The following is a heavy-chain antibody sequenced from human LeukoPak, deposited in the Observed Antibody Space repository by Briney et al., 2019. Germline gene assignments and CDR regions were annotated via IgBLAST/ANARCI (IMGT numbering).Heavy chain of an antibody. CDR3: ATGDPPYYDSPDY. J-gene: IGHJ4*02. Sequence: GGSLRLSCAASGFTFSSYGMHWVRQAPGKGLEWVAFIRYDGSNKYYADSVKGRFTISRDNSKNTLYLQMNSLRAEDTAVYYCATGDPPYYDSPDYWGQGTLVTVSS. V-gene: IGHV3-30*02. D-gene: IGHD3-22*01. CDR1: GFTFSSYG. CDR2: IRYDGSNK.